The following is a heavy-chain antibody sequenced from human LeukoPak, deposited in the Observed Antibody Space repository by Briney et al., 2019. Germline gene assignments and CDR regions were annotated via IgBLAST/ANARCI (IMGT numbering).Heavy chain of an antibody. CDR3: AKDMELAS. V-gene: IGHV3-23*01. CDR2: ISSSGANA. D-gene: IGHD1-26*01. CDR1: GFTFRDAA. J-gene: IGHJ5*02. Sequence: TGGSLPLSCAASGFTFRDAAMTWVRQAPGKGLEWVSLISSSGANAYYADSVKDRFTISRDNSKNTLYLQMNNLRGEDTAEYYCAKDMELASWGQGTLVTVSS.